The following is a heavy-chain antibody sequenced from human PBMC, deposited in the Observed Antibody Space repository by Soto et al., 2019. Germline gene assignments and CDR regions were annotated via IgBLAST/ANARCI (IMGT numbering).Heavy chain of an antibody. CDR3: ARESSATIRLDP. V-gene: IGHV1-2*04. Sequence: GASMEGSCKASGYTLTRYYIHWVRPAPGQGLEWMGWINPNSGGTNYAQKFQGWVTMTRDTSISTAYMELSRLRSDDTAVYYCARESSATIRLDPWGQGTLVTVSS. CDR1: GYTLTRYY. CDR2: INPNSGGT. J-gene: IGHJ5*02. D-gene: IGHD5-12*01.